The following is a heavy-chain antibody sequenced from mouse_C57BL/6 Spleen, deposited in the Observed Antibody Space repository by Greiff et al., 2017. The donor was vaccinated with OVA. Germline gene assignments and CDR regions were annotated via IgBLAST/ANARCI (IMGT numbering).Heavy chain of an antibody. V-gene: IGHV1-55*01. CDR2: IYPGSGST. CDR1: GYTFTSYW. J-gene: IGHJ3*01. Sequence: VQLQQPGAELVKPGASVKLSCKASGYTFTSYWITWVKQRPGQGLEWIGDIYPGSGSTNYNEKFKSKATLTVATSSSTAYMQLSSLTSEDSAVYDCAKSVYDYDGAWFAYWGQGTLVTVSA. D-gene: IGHD2-4*01. CDR3: AKSVYDYDGAWFAY.